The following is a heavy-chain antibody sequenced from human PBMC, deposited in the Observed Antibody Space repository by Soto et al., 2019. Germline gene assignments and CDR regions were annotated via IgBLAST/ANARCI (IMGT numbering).Heavy chain of an antibody. J-gene: IGHJ4*02. Sequence: PSETLSLTCTVSGGSISSGGYYWSWIRQHPGKGLEWIGYIYYSGSTYYNPSLKSRVTISVDTSKNQFSLKLSSVTAADTAVYYCARGRSGSGSVLGFDYWGQGTLVTVSS. D-gene: IGHD3-22*01. CDR1: GGSISSGGYY. CDR2: IYYSGST. V-gene: IGHV4-31*03. CDR3: ARGRSGSGSVLGFDY.